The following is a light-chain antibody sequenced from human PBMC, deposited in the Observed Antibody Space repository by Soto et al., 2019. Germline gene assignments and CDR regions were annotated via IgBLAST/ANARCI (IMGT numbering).Light chain of an antibody. Sequence: DLQMTQSPSSLSASLGDRVTITCRASQSINNYLNWYQQEEGKAPKLLIYAATSLQSGVPSRFSGSGSGTECTLTISSLQPGDFATYYCQQSYNSPYTFGLGTKLENK. CDR2: AAT. J-gene: IGKJ2*01. CDR3: QQSYNSPYT. CDR1: QSINNY. V-gene: IGKV1-39*01.